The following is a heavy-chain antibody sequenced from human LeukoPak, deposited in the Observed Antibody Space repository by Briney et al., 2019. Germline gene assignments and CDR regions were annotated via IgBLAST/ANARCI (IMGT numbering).Heavy chain of an antibody. CDR3: ARAALYCSGGSCYSGYFDY. CDR2: IKTVVSEK. Sequence: SGGTLRLSCAVSAFTFSSYWMSWVRQAPGKGLEWVANIKTVVSEKYYVDSVKGRFNISRDIAKNSLYLQMNSLRAEDTAVYYCARAALYCSGGSCYSGYFDYWGQGTLVTVSS. J-gene: IGHJ4*02. CDR1: AFTFSSYW. V-gene: IGHV3-7*01. D-gene: IGHD2-15*01.